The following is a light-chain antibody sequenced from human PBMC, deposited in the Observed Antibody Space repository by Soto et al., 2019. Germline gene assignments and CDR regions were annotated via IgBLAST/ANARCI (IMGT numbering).Light chain of an antibody. CDR2: KAS. CDR3: QHYTTYSRA. Sequence: DIQMTQSPSTLSASVGDRITITCRASQSISTWLAWYQQKPGKAPKLLIYKASSLQSGVPSRFSGSESGTEFTLTISSLQPDDFATYYCQHYTTYSRAFGQGTKVEIK. CDR1: QSISTW. J-gene: IGKJ1*01. V-gene: IGKV1-5*03.